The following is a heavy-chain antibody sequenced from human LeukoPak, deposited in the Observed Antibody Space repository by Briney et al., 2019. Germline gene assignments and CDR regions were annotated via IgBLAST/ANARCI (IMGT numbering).Heavy chain of an antibody. D-gene: IGHD4-11*01. CDR3: ARDLRYSNSSRAYYYYYYMDV. V-gene: IGHV1-69*05. Sequence: ASVKVSCKASGGTFSSYAISWVRQAPGQGLEWMGGIIPIFGTANYAQKFQGRVTITTDESTSTAYMELSSLRSEDTAVYYCARDLRYSNSSRAYYYYYYMDVWGKGTTVTVSS. J-gene: IGHJ6*03. CDR1: GGTFSSYA. CDR2: IIPIFGTA.